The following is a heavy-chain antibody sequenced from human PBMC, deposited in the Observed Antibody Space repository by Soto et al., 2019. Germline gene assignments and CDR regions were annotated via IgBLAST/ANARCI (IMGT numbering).Heavy chain of an antibody. CDR3: ANSSSNWNDGFWFDP. CDR2: IYWDDDK. CDR1: GFSFSTSGVG. J-gene: IGHJ5*02. D-gene: IGHD1-1*01. Sequence: QITLKESGPTLVKPTQTLTLTCTFSGFSFSTSGVGVGWIRQPPGKALEWLALIYWDDDKRYRPSLKSRLTITKHTSKNQVVLTMTNMDPVDTAKYYCANSSSNWNDGFWFDPWGQGTLVTVSS. V-gene: IGHV2-5*02.